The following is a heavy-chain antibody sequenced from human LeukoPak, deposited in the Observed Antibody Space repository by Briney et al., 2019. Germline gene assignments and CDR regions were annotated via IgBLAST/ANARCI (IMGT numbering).Heavy chain of an antibody. CDR1: GYRFTSHW. V-gene: IGHV5-51*01. CDR2: ISPGDSDA. J-gene: IGHJ4*02. CDR3: VRQAYCGGDCSANFDY. D-gene: IGHD2-21*02. Sequence: GESLQISCNGSGYRFTSHWIGWARQTPGKGLEWMGIISPGDSDARYSPSFQGQVAISADKSINTAYLQWSSPKASDTAMYYCVRQAYCGGDCSANFDYWGQGNLVTGSS.